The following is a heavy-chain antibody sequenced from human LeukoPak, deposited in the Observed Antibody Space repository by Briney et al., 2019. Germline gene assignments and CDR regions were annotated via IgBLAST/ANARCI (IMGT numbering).Heavy chain of an antibody. CDR3: ARHRYYYDSSGYYAYPDAFDI. CDR2: IYYSGST. Sequence: PSETLSLTCTVSGGSISSYYWSWIRQPPGKGLEWIGYIYYSGSTNYNPSLKSRVTISVDTSKNQFSLKLSSVTAADTAVYYCARHRYYYDSSGYYAYPDAFDIWGQGTMATVSS. CDR1: GGSISSYY. V-gene: IGHV4-59*08. D-gene: IGHD3-22*01. J-gene: IGHJ3*02.